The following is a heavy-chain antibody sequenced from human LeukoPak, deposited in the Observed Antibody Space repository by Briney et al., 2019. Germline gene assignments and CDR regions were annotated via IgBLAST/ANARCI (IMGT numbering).Heavy chain of an antibody. CDR2: ISNSSGTM. Sequence: GGSLRLSCAASGFTFSSYSMNWVRQAPGKGLEWISYISNSSGTMYYADSVKGRFTISRDNAKNSLYLQMNSLRAEDTAVYFCARDKGGMVPFDYWGQGTLVTVSS. CDR1: GFTFSSYS. CDR3: ARDKGGMVPFDY. V-gene: IGHV3-48*01. D-gene: IGHD3-10*01. J-gene: IGHJ4*02.